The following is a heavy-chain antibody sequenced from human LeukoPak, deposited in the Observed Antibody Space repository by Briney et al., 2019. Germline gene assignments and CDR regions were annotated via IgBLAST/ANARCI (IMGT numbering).Heavy chain of an antibody. J-gene: IGHJ5*02. CDR3: ARVSRRNWNWFDP. V-gene: IGHV4-61*02. CDR1: GGSISSGGYY. Sequence: SETLSLTCTVSGGSISSGGYYWSWIRQPAGKGLEWIGRIYTSGSTNYNPSLKSRVTMSVDTSKNQFSLKLSSVTAADTAVYYCARVSRRNWNWFDPWGQGTLVTVSS. D-gene: IGHD1-20*01. CDR2: IYTSGST.